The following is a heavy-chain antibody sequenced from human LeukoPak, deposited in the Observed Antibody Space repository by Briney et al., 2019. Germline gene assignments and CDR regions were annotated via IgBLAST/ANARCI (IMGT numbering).Heavy chain of an antibody. CDR2: FNPEDGET. V-gene: IGHV1-24*01. J-gene: IGHJ4*02. D-gene: IGHD6-6*01. CDR3: ATRPLYSSSSDY. CDR1: GYTLTELS. Sequence: ASVKVSCKVSGYTLTELSMHWVRQAPGKGLEWMGGFNPEDGETIYAQKFQGRVTMTEDTSTDTAYMEPSSLRSEDTAVYYCATRPLYSSSSDYWGQGTLVTDSS.